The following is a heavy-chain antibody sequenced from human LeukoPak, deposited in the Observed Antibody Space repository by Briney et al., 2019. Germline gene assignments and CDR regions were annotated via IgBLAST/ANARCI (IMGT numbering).Heavy chain of an antibody. V-gene: IGHV4-4*02. J-gene: IGHJ4*02. CDR1: GGSVTSTNW. Sequence: SETLSLTCGVSGGSVTSTNWWTWVRQPPGKGLEWIGEVHLDGRTNYNPSLKSRLTISVDLSENHISLKLTSVTAADTAVYYCAREGGFFRPLDYSGQGTLVTVFS. D-gene: IGHD3-3*01. CDR3: AREGGFFRPLDY. CDR2: VHLDGRT.